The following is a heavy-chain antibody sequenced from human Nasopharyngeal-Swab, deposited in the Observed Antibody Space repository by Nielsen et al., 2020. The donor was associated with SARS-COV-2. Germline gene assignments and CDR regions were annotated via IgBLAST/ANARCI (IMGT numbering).Heavy chain of an antibody. CDR2: ISGDGATT. V-gene: IGHV3-64*02. J-gene: IGHJ4*02. Sequence: GESLKISCAASGFKFDENTTHWVRQAPGKGLEYLSAISGDGATTHYADSLKGRFTISRDYSRNTVFLQLGSLTAEDKAVYFCARGTPGVPGVDYWGQGTLVTVSS. CDR1: GFKFDENT. CDR3: ARGTPGVPGVDY. D-gene: IGHD2-8*01.